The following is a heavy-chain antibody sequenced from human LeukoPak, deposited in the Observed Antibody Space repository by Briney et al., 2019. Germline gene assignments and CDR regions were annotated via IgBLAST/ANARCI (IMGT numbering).Heavy chain of an antibody. V-gene: IGHV3-74*01. D-gene: IGHD1-26*01. J-gene: IGHJ4*02. CDR3: ARGVGTTNPPEDY. Sequence: GGSLRLSCAASGFTFSSYAMSWVRQAPGKGLAWVSRMNTDGSITTYADSVKGRFTISRDNAKNTPYLQMNSLRAEDTAVYYCARGVGTTNPPEDYWGQGTLVTVSS. CDR1: GFTFSSYA. CDR2: MNTDGSIT.